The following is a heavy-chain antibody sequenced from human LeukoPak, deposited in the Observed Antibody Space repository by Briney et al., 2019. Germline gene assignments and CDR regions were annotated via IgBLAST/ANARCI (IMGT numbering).Heavy chain of an antibody. CDR2: INPNSGGT. Sequence: ASVKVSCKASGYTFTGYYMHWVRQAPGQGLEWMGWINPNSGGTNYAQKFQGRVTMTRDTSISTAYMELSRLRSDDTAVYYCAREEAGYCSSTSCYNPFDYWGQGTLVTVPS. CDR1: GYTFTGYY. D-gene: IGHD2-2*02. CDR3: AREEAGYCSSTSCYNPFDY. V-gene: IGHV1-2*02. J-gene: IGHJ4*02.